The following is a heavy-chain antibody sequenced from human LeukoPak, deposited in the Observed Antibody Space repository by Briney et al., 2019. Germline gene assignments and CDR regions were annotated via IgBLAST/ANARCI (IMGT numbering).Heavy chain of an antibody. J-gene: IGHJ5*02. CDR3: ARVRYCSGGSCYGNWYDP. CDR2: ISRSGSTI. Sequence: GGSLRLSCAASGFTFSDYNMRWIRQAPGKGLEWVSSISRSGSTIYYADSVKGRFTISRDNAKNSLYLQMNSLRAEDTAVYYCARVRYCSGGSCYGNWYDPWGQGTLVTVSS. V-gene: IGHV3-11*04. CDR1: GFTFSDYN. D-gene: IGHD2-15*01.